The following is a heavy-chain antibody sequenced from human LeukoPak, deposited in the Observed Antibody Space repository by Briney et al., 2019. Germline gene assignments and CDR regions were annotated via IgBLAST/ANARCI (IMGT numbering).Heavy chain of an antibody. D-gene: IGHD3-22*01. V-gene: IGHV3-23*01. J-gene: IGHJ6*03. CDR2: ISGSGGST. Sequence: QPGGSLRLSCAASGFTFSSYGMSWVRQAPGKGLEWVSAISGSGGSTYYADSVKGRFTISRDNSKNTLYLQMNSLRAEDTAVYYCAKDSYYYDSSGYYPYYYYYYMDVWGKGTTVTVSS. CDR1: GFTFSSYG. CDR3: AKDSYYYDSSGYYPYYYYYYMDV.